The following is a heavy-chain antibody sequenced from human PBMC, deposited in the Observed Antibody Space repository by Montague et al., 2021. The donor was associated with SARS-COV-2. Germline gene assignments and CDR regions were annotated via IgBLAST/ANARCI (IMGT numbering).Heavy chain of an antibody. CDR3: ARVRTEQWLALSFDY. D-gene: IGHD6-19*01. V-gene: IGHV2-70*01. CDR1: GFSLRTSGMR. CDR2: IDWDDDK. J-gene: IGHJ4*02. Sequence: PALVKPTQTLTLTCTFSGFSLRTSGMRVSWIRQPPGKALEWPAIIDWDDDKYYSTSLETRLNISKDTSKNQVVLTMTNMDPVDTATYYCARVRTEQWLALSFDYWGQGTLVTVSS.